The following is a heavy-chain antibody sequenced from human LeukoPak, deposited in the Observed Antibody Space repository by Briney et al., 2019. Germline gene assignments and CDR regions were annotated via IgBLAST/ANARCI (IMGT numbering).Heavy chain of an antibody. Sequence: GGSLRLSCAASGFTFRNYWMTWVRQAPGKGLEWVANIKQDGSEKYYLDSVQGRFTSSRDNARNSLYLQMNSLRGDDTAVYYCARGTIVGAVDYWGQGTLVTVSS. J-gene: IGHJ4*02. D-gene: IGHD1-26*01. CDR3: ARGTIVGAVDY. CDR1: GFTFRNYW. V-gene: IGHV3-7*05. CDR2: IKQDGSEK.